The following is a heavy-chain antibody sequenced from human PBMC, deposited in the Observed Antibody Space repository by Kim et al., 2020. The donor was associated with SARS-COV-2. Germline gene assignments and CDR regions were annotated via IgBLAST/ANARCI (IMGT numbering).Heavy chain of an antibody. J-gene: IGHJ5*02. D-gene: IGHD6-19*01. CDR3: ARDTPIAVAPTPRWFDP. Sequence: ASVKVSCKASGYTFTSYYMHWVRQAPGQGLEWMGIINPSGGSTSYAQKFQGRVTMTRDTSTSTVYMELSSLRSEDTAVYYCARDTPIAVAPTPRWFDPWGQGTLVTVSS. CDR2: INPSGGST. V-gene: IGHV1-46*01. CDR1: GYTFTSYY.